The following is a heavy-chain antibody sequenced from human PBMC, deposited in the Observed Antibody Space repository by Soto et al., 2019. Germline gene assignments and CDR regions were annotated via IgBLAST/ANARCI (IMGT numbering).Heavy chain of an antibody. D-gene: IGHD3-10*01. CDR1: GFTFSSYW. CDR3: AKTYYYSSGSY. J-gene: IGHJ4*02. Sequence: GGSLRLSCAASGFTFSSYWMSWVRQAPGKGLEWVANIKQDGSEIYYVDSVKGRFTISRDNAKNSLYLQMNSLRAEDTAVYYCAKTYYYSSGSYWGQGTLVTVSS. V-gene: IGHV3-7*01. CDR2: IKQDGSEI.